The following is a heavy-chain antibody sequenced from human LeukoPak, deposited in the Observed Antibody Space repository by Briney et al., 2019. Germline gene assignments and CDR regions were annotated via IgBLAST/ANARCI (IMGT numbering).Heavy chain of an antibody. CDR1: GYTFTSYD. Sequence: ASVKVSCKASGYTFTSYDINWVRQAPGQGLEWMGWMNPNSGNTGYAQKFQGRVTMTRNTSISIAYMELSSLRSEDTAVYYCARGAPYYYGMDVWGQGTTVTVSS. CDR3: ARGAPYYYGMDV. V-gene: IGHV1-8*01. J-gene: IGHJ6*02. CDR2: MNPNSGNT.